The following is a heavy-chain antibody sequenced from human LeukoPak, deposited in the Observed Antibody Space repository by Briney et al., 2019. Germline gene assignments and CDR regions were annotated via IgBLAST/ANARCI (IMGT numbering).Heavy chain of an antibody. V-gene: IGHV3-11*01. Sequence: GGSLRLSCAASGFTFSDYYMSWIRQAPGKGLEWVPYISSSGSTKYYADSVKGRFTVSRDNAKNSLDLQMNSLRADDTAVYYCARDSTSVGAFDPWGQGALVTVSS. J-gene: IGHJ5*02. CDR2: ISSSGSTK. CDR1: GFTFSDYY. CDR3: ARDSTSVGAFDP.